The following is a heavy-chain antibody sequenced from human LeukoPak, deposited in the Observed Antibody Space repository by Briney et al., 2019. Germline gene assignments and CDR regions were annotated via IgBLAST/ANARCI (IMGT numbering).Heavy chain of an antibody. CDR2: INSDGSST. CDR3: AREPYSSSAGYYYHYMDV. Sequence: GGSLRLSCAASGFSFSSYWMHWVRQAPGKGLVWVSRINSDGSSTSYADSVKGRFTISRDNAKNTLYLQMNSLRAEDTAVYYCAREPYSSSAGYYYHYMDVWGKGTTVTVSS. J-gene: IGHJ6*03. D-gene: IGHD6-6*01. V-gene: IGHV3-74*01. CDR1: GFSFSSYW.